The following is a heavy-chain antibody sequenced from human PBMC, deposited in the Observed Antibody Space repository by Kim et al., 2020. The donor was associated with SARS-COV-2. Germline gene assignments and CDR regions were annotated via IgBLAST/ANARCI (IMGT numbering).Heavy chain of an antibody. CDR2: ISASGGTI. J-gene: IGHJ4*02. Sequence: GGSLRLSCVVSGFSLSDHYMSWVRQAPGKRLEWIAYISASGGTIRYADSVKGRFTISRDTVKNSLFLQIDSLRVEDTALYYCARDKGYTGFDYWGQGTRV. CDR1: GFSLSDHY. CDR3: ARDKGYTGFDY. D-gene: IGHD5-18*01. V-gene: IGHV3-11*01.